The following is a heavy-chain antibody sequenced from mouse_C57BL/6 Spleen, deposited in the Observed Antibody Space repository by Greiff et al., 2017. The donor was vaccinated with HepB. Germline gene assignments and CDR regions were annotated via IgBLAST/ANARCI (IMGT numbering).Heavy chain of an antibody. CDR2: VSGGGGNT. J-gene: IGHJ4*01. V-gene: IGHV5-9*01. CDR3: ARHYYGSAMDY. CDR1: GFTFSSYT. D-gene: IGHD1-1*01. Sequence: EVHLVESGGGLVKPGGSLKLSCAASGFTFSSYTMSWVRQTPEKRLEWVATVSGGGGNTYYPDSVKGRFTISRDNAKNTLYLQMSSLRSEDTALYYCARHYYGSAMDYWGQGTSVTVSS.